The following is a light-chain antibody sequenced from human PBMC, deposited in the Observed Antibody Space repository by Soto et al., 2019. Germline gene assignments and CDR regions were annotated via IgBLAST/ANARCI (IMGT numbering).Light chain of an antibody. Sequence: DIQMPQSPSTLSASVGDRVTITCLASQSISSWLAWYQQKPGKAPKLLIYKASSLESGVPSRFSGSGSGTDFTLTISCLQSEDFATYYCQQYYSYPLTFGQGTKVDI. V-gene: IGKV1-5*03. CDR3: QQYYSYPLT. J-gene: IGKJ1*01. CDR2: KAS. CDR1: QSISSW.